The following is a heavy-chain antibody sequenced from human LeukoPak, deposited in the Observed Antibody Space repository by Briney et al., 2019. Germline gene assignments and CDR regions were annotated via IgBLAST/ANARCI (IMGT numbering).Heavy chain of an antibody. Sequence: GGSLRLSCAASGFTFSNYGMRWVRQAPGKGLEWVAFIRYDGSNKYYADSVKGRFTISRDNSKNTLYLQMNSLRAEDTAVYYCARVGARLGAFDIWGQGTMVTVSS. CDR2: IRYDGSNK. D-gene: IGHD6-25*01. CDR1: GFTFSNYG. V-gene: IGHV3-30*02. J-gene: IGHJ3*02. CDR3: ARVGARLGAFDI.